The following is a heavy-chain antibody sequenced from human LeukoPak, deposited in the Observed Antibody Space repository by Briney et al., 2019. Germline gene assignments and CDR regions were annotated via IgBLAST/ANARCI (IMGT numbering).Heavy chain of an antibody. CDR1: VGSISSYY. D-gene: IGHD3-22*01. V-gene: IGHV4-4*07. CDR3: AGYLSYYDSSGYPVIDY. Sequence: SETLSLTCTVSVGSISSYYWSWIRQPAGKGLEWIGRIYTSGSTNYNPSLKSRVTMSVDTSKNQFSLKLSSVTAADTAVYYCAGYLSYYDSSGYPVIDYWGQGTLVTVSS. CDR2: IYTSGST. J-gene: IGHJ4*02.